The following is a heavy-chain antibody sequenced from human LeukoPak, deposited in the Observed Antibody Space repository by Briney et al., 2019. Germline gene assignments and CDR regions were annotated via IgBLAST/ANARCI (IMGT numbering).Heavy chain of an antibody. J-gene: IGHJ4*02. CDR3: TRQSGTVTPIDY. CDR2: ISHSGIT. D-gene: IGHD4-17*01. V-gene: IGHV4-34*01. Sequence: SETLSLTCAVSSGSLSGYSWGWIRQPPGKGLEWVGEISHSGITNYNASLKGRVTISLKKSKIQFSLMLSSVTAADTAVYYCTRQSGTVTPIDYWSQGTLVTVSS. CDR1: SGSLSGYS.